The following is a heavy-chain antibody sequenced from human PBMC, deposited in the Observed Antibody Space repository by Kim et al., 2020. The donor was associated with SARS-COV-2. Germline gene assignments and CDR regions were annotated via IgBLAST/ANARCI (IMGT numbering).Heavy chain of an antibody. J-gene: IGHJ5*02. CDR1: GGSLSRGAYY. D-gene: IGHD3-16*01. CDR3: ARGRGGGGNWFGP. V-gene: IGHV4-61*08. CDR2: ILYSGNT. Sequence: SETLSLTCIVSGGSLSRGAYYWSWIRQPPGKQLEWIGYILYSGNTNYNPSLKSRVFISVDTSKNQFSLRMNSVTAADTAIYYFARGRGGGGNWFGPWGQG.